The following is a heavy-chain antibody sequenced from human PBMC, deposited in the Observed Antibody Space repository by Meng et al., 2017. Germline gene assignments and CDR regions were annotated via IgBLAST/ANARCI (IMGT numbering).Heavy chain of an antibody. V-gene: IGHV4-30-4*01. J-gene: IGHJ5*02. Sequence: QVQLQKSGPGLVNRSQTLSLTCTVSGGSISSGHYYWSWIRQPPGKGLEWIGYIYYSGSTHYNPSLKSRVIISLDTSKNQFSLKLSSVTAADTAVYYCARRGADYGAFDPWGQGTLVTVSS. CDR2: IYYSGST. CDR3: ARRGADYGAFDP. D-gene: IGHD4/OR15-4a*01. CDR1: GGSISSGHYY.